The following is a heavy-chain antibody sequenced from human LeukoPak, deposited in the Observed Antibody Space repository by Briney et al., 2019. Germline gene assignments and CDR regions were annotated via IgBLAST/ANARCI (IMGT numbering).Heavy chain of an antibody. V-gene: IGHV3-30-3*01. D-gene: IGHD2-2*01. J-gene: IGHJ4*02. Sequence: GGSLRLSCAASGFTFSSYAMHWVRQAPGKGLEWVAVISYDGSNKYYADSVKGRFTISRDNSKNTLYLQMNSLRAEDTAVYYCARRTVVPAALPTPPNPLFDYWGQGTLVTVSS. CDR1: GFTFSSYA. CDR3: ARRTVVPAALPTPPNPLFDY. CDR2: ISYDGSNK.